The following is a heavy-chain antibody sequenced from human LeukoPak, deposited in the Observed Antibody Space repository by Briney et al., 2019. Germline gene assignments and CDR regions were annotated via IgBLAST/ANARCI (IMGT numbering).Heavy chain of an antibody. CDR2: MNPNSGNT. Sequence: GASVKVSCKASGYTFTSYDINWVRQATGQGLEWMGWMNPNSGNTSYAQKFQGRVTMTRNTSISTAYMELSSLRSEDTAVYYCGRGIMTEQSPGWFDPWGQGTLVNVSS. D-gene: IGHD6-19*01. CDR3: GRGIMTEQSPGWFDP. J-gene: IGHJ5*02. CDR1: GYTFTSYD. V-gene: IGHV1-8*01.